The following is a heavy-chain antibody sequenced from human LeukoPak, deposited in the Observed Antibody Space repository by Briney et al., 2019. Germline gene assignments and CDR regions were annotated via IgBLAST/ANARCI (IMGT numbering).Heavy chain of an antibody. CDR1: GFTFSSYA. J-gene: IGHJ3*02. CDR3: ARARRIVGATNAFDI. V-gene: IGHV3-30-3*01. Sequence: GGSLRLSCAASGFTFSSYAMHWVRQAPGKGLEWVAVISYDGSNKYYADSVKGRFTISRDDSKNTLYLQMNSLRAEDTAVYYCARARRIVGATNAFDIWGQGTMVTVSS. CDR2: ISYDGSNK. D-gene: IGHD1-26*01.